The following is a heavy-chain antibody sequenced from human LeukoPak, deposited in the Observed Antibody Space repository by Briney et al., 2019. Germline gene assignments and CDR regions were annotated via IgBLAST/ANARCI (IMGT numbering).Heavy chain of an antibody. CDR1: GGSFSGYY. Sequence: SETLSLTSAVYGGSFSGYYWSWIRQPPGKGLEWIGEINHSGRTNYNPSLKSRVNISVDTSKNQFSLKLSSVTAADTAVYSCARSLKTYYYDSSGYYHLTDDYWGQGTMVTVSS. J-gene: IGHJ4*02. CDR3: ARSLKTYYYDSSGYYHLTDDY. V-gene: IGHV4-34*01. CDR2: INHSGRT. D-gene: IGHD3-22*01.